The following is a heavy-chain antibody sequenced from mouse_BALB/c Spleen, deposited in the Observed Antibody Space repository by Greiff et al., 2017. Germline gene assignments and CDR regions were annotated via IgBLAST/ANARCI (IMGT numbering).Heavy chain of an antibody. CDR1: GYSFTSYY. D-gene: IGHD2-14*01. Sequence: LKQSGPELVKPGASVKISCKASGYSFTSYYIHWVKQRPGQGLEWIGWIFPGSGNTKYNEKFKGKATLTADTSSSTAYMQLSSLTSEDSAVYFCARDRYDAMDYWGQGTSVTVSS. CDR2: IFPGSGNT. J-gene: IGHJ4*01. CDR3: ARDRYDAMDY. V-gene: IGHV1-66*01.